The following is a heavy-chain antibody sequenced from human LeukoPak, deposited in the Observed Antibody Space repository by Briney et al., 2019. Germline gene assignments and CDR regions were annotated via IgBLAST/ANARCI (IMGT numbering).Heavy chain of an antibody. V-gene: IGHV1-2*02. J-gene: IGHJ5*02. D-gene: IGHD6-13*01. Sequence: ASVKVSCKSSGYAFNSYGITWVRQAPGQGLEWMGWINPNSGGTNYAQKFQGRVTMTRDTSISTAYMELSRLRSDDTAVYYCARYSSSWYRINPFWFDPWGQGTLVTVSS. CDR3: ARYSSSWYRINPFWFDP. CDR2: INPNSGGT. CDR1: GYAFNSYG.